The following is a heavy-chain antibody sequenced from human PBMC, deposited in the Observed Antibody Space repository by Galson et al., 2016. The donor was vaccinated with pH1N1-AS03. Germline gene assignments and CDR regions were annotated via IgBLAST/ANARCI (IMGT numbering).Heavy chain of an antibody. J-gene: IGHJ4*02. CDR2: FIPIFGTA. Sequence: SVKVSCKASEGTFSNFGISWVRQAPGQGLEWMGGFIPIFGTANVAQKFKGRVTITADNLELSSLRSDDTAVYYCARDNYYDTGAFYGHFDFGGQGTLLVVSS. CDR1: EGTFSNFG. D-gene: IGHD3-22*01. V-gene: IGHV1-69*06. CDR3: ARDNYYDTGAFYGHFDF.